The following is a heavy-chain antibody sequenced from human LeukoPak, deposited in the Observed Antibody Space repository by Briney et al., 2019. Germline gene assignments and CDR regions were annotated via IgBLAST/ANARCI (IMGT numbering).Heavy chain of an antibody. CDR2: IAPSDSYT. V-gene: IGHV5-10-1*01. Sequence: GESLKISCKGSGYSFTSHWISWVRQMPGKGLEWVGRIAPSDSYTNYSPSFQGHVTISADKSINTAYLQWSSLKASDTAMYYCARHLRAYSSSWYFDYWGQGTLVTVSP. CDR3: ARHLRAYSSSWYFDY. J-gene: IGHJ4*02. CDR1: GYSFTSHW. D-gene: IGHD6-13*01.